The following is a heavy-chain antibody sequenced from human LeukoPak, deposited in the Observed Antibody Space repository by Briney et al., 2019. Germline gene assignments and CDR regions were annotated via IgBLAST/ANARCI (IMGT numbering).Heavy chain of an antibody. D-gene: IGHD3-22*01. J-gene: IGHJ4*02. CDR1: GWSFSGYY. Sequence: SETLSLTCAVYGWSFSGYYWSWIRQPPGKGLEWIGEINHSGSTNYNPSLKSRVTISVDTSKNQFSLKLSSVTAADTAVYYCARGRDRYYYDSSGQPYHYWGQGTLVTVSS. V-gene: IGHV4-34*01. CDR3: ARGRDRYYYDSSGQPYHY. CDR2: INHSGST.